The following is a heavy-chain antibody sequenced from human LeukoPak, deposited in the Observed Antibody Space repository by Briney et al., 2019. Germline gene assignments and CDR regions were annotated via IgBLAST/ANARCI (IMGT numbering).Heavy chain of an antibody. CDR1: GFTFSSYS. V-gene: IGHV3-21*04. CDR2: ISSSSSFI. D-gene: IGHD3-22*01. Sequence: GGCLRLSCAASGFTFSSYSMNWVRQAPGKGLEWVSSISSSSSFIYYADSVKGRFTISRDNSKNSLYLQMNSLRTEDTALYYCAKDMIVVPDTFDIWGQATMVTVRS. J-gene: IGHJ3*02. CDR3: AKDMIVVPDTFDI.